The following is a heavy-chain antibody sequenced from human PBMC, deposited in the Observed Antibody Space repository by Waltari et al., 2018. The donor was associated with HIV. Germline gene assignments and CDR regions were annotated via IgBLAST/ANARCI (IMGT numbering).Heavy chain of an antibody. CDR1: GFPFSNFG. V-gene: IGHV3-30*18. D-gene: IGHD1-26*01. J-gene: IGHJ4*02. CDR2: ISFDGRNE. Sequence: QVQLLESGGGVVQPWKSLSLSCAASGFPFSNFGIPWVRQAPGKGLDWVAVISFDGRNEYYADSVKGRFTISRDNSKNTVYLQMNSLRADDTAVYYCAKEGWELLQFGYYFDYWGQGTLVTVSS. CDR3: AKEGWELLQFGYYFDY.